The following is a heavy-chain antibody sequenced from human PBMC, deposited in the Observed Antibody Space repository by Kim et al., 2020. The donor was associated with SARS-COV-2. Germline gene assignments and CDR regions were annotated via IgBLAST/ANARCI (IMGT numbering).Heavy chain of an antibody. D-gene: IGHD3-10*01. Sequence: GGSLSLSCAASGFTFNNAWMSWVRHAPGKGLEWVGHIRSKTDGGTTDYAAPVKGRFTISRDDSKNTLYLQMNSLKTEDTAMYFCTTEAGNTWFAPLSWFDPWGQGTLVTVSS. CDR1: GFTFNNAW. CDR3: TTEAGNTWFAPLSWFDP. V-gene: IGHV3-15*01. J-gene: IGHJ5*02. CDR2: IRSKTDGGTT.